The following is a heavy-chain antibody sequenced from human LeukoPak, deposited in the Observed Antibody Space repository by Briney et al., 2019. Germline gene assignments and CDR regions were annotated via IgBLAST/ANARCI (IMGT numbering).Heavy chain of an antibody. D-gene: IGHD1-26*01. CDR1: NGSISSYY. CDR3: ARGRSNYYGMDV. CDR2: IYYSGST. Sequence: SETLSLTCTVSNGSISSYYWSWIRQPPGKGLEWIGYIYYSGSTNYNPSLKSRVTISVDTSKNLFSLKVSSVTAADTAVYYCARGRSNYYGMDVWGQGTTVTVSS. V-gene: IGHV4-59*01. J-gene: IGHJ6*02.